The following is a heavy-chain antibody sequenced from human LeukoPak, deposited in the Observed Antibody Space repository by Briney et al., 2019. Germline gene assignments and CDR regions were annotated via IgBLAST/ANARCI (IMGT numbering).Heavy chain of an antibody. CDR2: ISWNSGCI. V-gene: IGHV3-9*01. D-gene: IGHD3-22*01. Sequence: GGSLRLSCAAFGFTFDDYPIHWVRQAPGKGLEWVSGISWNSGCIGYADSVKGRFTISRDNAKNSLYLQMNSLRAEDTALYYCAKDYYYYDSSGSTGPFDYWGQGTLVTVSS. J-gene: IGHJ4*02. CDR3: AKDYYYYDSSGSTGPFDY. CDR1: GFTFDDYP.